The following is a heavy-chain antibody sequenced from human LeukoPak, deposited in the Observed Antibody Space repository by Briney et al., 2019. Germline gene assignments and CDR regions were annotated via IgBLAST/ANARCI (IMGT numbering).Heavy chain of an antibody. CDR2: INQSGDT. D-gene: IGHD6-19*01. CDR1: SGTLSGYY. CDR3: ARQAPGYTSGWSP. Sequence: SDTLSLTCTVNSGTLSGYYWTWIRQSPGKGLEYIGEINQSGDTNYNPSLKSRITISVDASKDQFSLNLGSVTAADTAVYYCARQAPGYTSGWSPWGQGTLVTVSS. V-gene: IGHV4-34*01. J-gene: IGHJ5*02.